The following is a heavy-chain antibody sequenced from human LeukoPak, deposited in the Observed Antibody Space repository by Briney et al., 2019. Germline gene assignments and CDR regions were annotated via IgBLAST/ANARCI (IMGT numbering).Heavy chain of an antibody. CDR2: IYSGGST. J-gene: IGHJ4*02. V-gene: IGHV3-66*01. CDR1: GFTVSSNY. CDR3: ARDHPFDY. Sequence: PGGSLRLSCAASGFTVSSNYMSWVRQAPGKGLEWGSGIYSGGSTYYADSVKGRFTISRDNSKNTLYLQMNSLRAEDTAVYYCARDHPFDYWGQGTLVTVSS.